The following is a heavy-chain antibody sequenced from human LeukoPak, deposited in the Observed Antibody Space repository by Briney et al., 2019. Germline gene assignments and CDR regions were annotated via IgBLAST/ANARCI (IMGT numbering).Heavy chain of an antibody. CDR1: GYSFTSYW. J-gene: IGHJ5*02. D-gene: IGHD2-2*01. V-gene: IGHV5-51*01. CDR2: IYPGDSDT. CDR3: ARVVVVPAAMGCGNWFDP. Sequence: GESLKISCKGSGYSFTSYWIGWVRQMPGKGLEWMGIIYPGDSDTRYSPSFQGQVTISADKSISTAYLQWSSLKASDTAMYYCARVVVVPAAMGCGNWFDPWGQGTLVTVSS.